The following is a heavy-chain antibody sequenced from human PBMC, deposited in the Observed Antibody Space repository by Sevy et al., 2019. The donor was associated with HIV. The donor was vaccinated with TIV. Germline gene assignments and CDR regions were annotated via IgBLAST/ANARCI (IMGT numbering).Heavy chain of an antibody. J-gene: IGHJ4*02. Sequence: GGPLRLSCTASGFTFSYYGMHWVRQAPGKGLEWVAFIGYDGTDKYYSESVKGRFAISRDNSKNTVFLEMNSLRTDDTAIYYCAKNTASAGTGGFDYWGQGALVTVSS. CDR2: IGYDGTDK. V-gene: IGHV3-30*02. D-gene: IGHD6-13*01. CDR1: GFTFSYYG. CDR3: AKNTASAGTGGFDY.